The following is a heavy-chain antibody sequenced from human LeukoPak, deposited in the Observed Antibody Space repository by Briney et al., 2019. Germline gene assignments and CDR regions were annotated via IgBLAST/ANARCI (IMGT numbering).Heavy chain of an antibody. Sequence: GGSLRLSCAATGFTFSSYWMHWVRQAPGKGLVWVSRINSDGSSTSYADAVKGRFTISRDNAKNTLYLQMNSLRAEDTAVYYCARGGLTGTTIPYFDCWGRGTLVSVSS. CDR2: INSDGSST. V-gene: IGHV3-74*01. CDR1: GFTFSSYW. J-gene: IGHJ4*02. CDR3: ARGGLTGTTIPYFDC. D-gene: IGHD1-7*01.